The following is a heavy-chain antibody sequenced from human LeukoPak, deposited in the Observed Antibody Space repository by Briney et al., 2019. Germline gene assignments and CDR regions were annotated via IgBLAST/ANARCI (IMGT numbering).Heavy chain of an antibody. V-gene: IGHV1-8*01. J-gene: IGHJ3*02. CDR3: ARVSGDSSSWFHAFDI. CDR1: GYTFTSYD. D-gene: IGHD6-13*01. Sequence: ASVKVSCKASGYTFTSYDINWVRQATRQGLEWMGWMNPNSGNTGYAQKFQGRVTMTRNTSISTAYMELSSLRSEDTAVYYCARVSGDSSSWFHAFDIWGQGTMVTVSS. CDR2: MNPNSGNT.